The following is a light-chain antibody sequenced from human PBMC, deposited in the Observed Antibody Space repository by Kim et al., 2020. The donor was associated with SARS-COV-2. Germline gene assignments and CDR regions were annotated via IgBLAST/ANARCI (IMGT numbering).Light chain of an antibody. CDR1: ILRNYY. CDR2: GKN. V-gene: IGLV3-19*01. J-gene: IGLJ3*02. Sequence: GQTVRIRGKGNILRNYYASCYQRTPGAAPVLVIDGKNNRPAGIPGLFAGTSSGNTASLTIGGDQAEDEADYCCTSRDSSGNHVVFGGGTQLTVL. CDR3: TSRDSSGNHVV.